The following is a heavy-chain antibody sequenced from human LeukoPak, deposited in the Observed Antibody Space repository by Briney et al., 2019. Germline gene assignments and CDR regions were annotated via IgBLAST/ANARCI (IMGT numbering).Heavy chain of an antibody. V-gene: IGHV3-23*01. CDR3: AKMNVLTGYYTPNFDF. CDR1: GFTFSSYA. D-gene: IGHD3-9*01. CDR2: VSGSGSST. Sequence: PGGSLRLSCAASGFTFSSYAMSWVRQAPRKGLEWVSVVSGSGSSTDYADSVKGRFTISRDNSKNTLYLQMSSLSAEDTAVYHCAKMNVLTGYYTPNFDFWGQGTLVTVSS. J-gene: IGHJ4*02.